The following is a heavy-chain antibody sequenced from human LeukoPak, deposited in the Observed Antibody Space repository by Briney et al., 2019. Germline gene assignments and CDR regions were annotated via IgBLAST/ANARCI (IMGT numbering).Heavy chain of an antibody. Sequence: PGGSLRLSCAASGFTFSSYAMSWVRQAPGKGLDWFSAISDSGGSTYHADSVKGRFTISRDNSKNTLYLQMNSLRAEHTAVYYCAKGSAGSRPYYFDYWGQGTLVTVSS. CDR3: AKGSAGSRPYYFDY. CDR2: ISDSGGST. V-gene: IGHV3-23*01. CDR1: GFTFSSYA. J-gene: IGHJ4*02. D-gene: IGHD2-15*01.